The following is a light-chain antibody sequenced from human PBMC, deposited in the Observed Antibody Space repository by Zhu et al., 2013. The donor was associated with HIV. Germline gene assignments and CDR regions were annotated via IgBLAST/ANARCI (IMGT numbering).Light chain of an antibody. V-gene: IGKV1-27*01. J-gene: IGKJ3*01. CDR3: QQYDDYPDFT. Sequence: DIQMTQSPSSLSASIGDRVTITCRASQGIGNYLAWYQQRPGKPPKLLISATSTLQSGVPSRFSGSGSGTGFTLTISSLQAEDVATYYCQQYDDYPDFTFGPGTKVDFK. CDR2: ATS. CDR1: QGIGNY.